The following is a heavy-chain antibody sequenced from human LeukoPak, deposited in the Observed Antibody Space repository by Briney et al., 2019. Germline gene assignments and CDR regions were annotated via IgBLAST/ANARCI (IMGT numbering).Heavy chain of an antibody. CDR1: GFTFSSFE. D-gene: IGHD3-16*01. Sequence: GGSLRLSCAASGFTFSSFEMNWVRQAPGKGLEWVSYISSSRSTIYYADSVKGRYTISRDNAKNSLYLQMNSLRVEDTAVYYCAREGVMAPYYFDYWGQGTLVTVSS. CDR3: AREGVMAPYYFDY. J-gene: IGHJ4*02. CDR2: ISSSRSTI. V-gene: IGHV3-48*03.